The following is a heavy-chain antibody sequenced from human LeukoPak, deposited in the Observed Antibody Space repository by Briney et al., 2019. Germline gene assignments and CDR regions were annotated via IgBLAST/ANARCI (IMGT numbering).Heavy chain of an antibody. Sequence: GGSLRLSCAASGFTVSSNYMSWVRQAPGKGLEWVSVIYSGGNTYYADSVKGRFTISRDNAKNSLYLQMNSLRAEDTAVYYCARGGWDCSGGSCYSDYWGQGTLVTVSS. J-gene: IGHJ4*02. D-gene: IGHD2-15*01. CDR1: GFTVSSNY. CDR2: IYSGGNT. CDR3: ARGGWDCSGGSCYSDY. V-gene: IGHV3-66*01.